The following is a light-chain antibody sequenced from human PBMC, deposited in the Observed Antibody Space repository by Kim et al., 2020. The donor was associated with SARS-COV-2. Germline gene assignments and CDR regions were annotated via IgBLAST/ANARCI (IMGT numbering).Light chain of an antibody. Sequence: DIQMTQSPSSLSASVGDRVTITCQASQDIYNYLNWYQQKPGKAPKLLIYDASNLETGVPSRFSGSGSGTEFTFTISSLQPEDIAKYYWQQYDNLPLTFGGGTKVDIK. CDR3: QQYDNLPLT. V-gene: IGKV1-33*01. CDR1: QDIYNY. CDR2: DAS. J-gene: IGKJ4*01.